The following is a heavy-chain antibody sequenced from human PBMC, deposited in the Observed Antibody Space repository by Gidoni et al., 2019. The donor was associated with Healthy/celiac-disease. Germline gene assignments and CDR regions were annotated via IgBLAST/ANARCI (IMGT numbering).Heavy chain of an antibody. V-gene: IGHV1-69*06. CDR3: AREREDYGGNSPWD. CDR1: GGTFSSYA. CDR2: IIPIFGTA. Sequence: QVPLVQSGAEVKKPGSSVKVSCKASGGTFSSYAISWVRQAPGQGLEWMGGIIPIFGTANYAQKFQGRVTITAEKSTSTAYMELSSLRSEDTAVYYCAREREDYGGNSPWDWGQGTLVTVSS. J-gene: IGHJ4*02. D-gene: IGHD4-17*01.